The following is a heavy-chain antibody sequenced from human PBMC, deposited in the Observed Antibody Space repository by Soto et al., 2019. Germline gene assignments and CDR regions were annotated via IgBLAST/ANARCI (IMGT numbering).Heavy chain of an antibody. CDR1: GFTFSSYG. Sequence: GGSLRLSCAASGFTFSSYGMHWVRQAPGRGLEWVAVISYDGTNKYYADSVKGRFTISRDNSKNTLYLQMNSLRAEDTAAYYCAKATISSWYDYYYYYGMDVWGQGTTVTVSS. V-gene: IGHV3-30*18. D-gene: IGHD6-13*01. CDR3: AKATISSWYDYYYYYGMDV. CDR2: ISYDGTNK. J-gene: IGHJ6*02.